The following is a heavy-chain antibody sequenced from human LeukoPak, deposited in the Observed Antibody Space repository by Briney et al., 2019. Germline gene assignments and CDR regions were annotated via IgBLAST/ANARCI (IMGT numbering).Heavy chain of an antibody. Sequence: GGSLRLSCAASGFTFSDHYMDWVRQAPGKGLEWVSCIYGADTIYYSDFVKDRFTISRDSNRNILYLQMNSLRADDTAVYYCARGARGAYFDYWGQGTLVTVSS. CDR2: IYGADTI. CDR1: GFTFSDHY. V-gene: IGHV3-66*01. D-gene: IGHD4/OR15-4a*01. CDR3: ARGARGAYFDY. J-gene: IGHJ4*02.